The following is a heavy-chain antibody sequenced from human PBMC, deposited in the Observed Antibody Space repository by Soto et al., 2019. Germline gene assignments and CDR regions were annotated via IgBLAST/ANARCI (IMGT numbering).Heavy chain of an antibody. Sequence: PGGSLRLSCAASGFTFSSYNMNWVRQAPGKGLEWVAVISSDRSTKYYADSVKGRFTISRDNAKNTLYLQMNSLRAEDTAVYYSASLTIVVVTATATDNWFDPWGQGTLVTVSS. V-gene: IGHV3-48*01. D-gene: IGHD2-21*02. CDR1: GFTFSSYN. CDR2: ISSDRSTK. CDR3: ASLTIVVVTATATDNWFDP. J-gene: IGHJ5*02.